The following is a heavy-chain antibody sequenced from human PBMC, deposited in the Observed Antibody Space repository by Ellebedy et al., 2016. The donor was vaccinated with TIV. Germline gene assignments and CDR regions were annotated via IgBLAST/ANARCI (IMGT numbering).Heavy chain of an antibody. CDR2: ISLSSSTI. CDR1: GFTFSSYS. CDR3: AKIRWGAGIAAPTNN. J-gene: IGHJ4*02. V-gene: IGHV3-48*01. Sequence: GESLKISCAASGFTFSSYSMNWVRQAPGKGLEWVSHISLSSSTIYYADSVKGRFTISRDNAKNSLSLQMNSLRAEDTAVYYWAKIRWGAGIAAPTNNWGQGTLVTVSS. D-gene: IGHD6-13*01.